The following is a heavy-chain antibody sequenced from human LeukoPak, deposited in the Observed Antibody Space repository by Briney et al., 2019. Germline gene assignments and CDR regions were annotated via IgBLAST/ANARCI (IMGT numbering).Heavy chain of an antibody. D-gene: IGHD3-22*01. CDR3: ARGATYYYDSSGVFDY. Sequence: GXSLRLSCAASGFTFSSYAMHWVRQAPGKGLEYVSAISSNGGSTYYANSVKGRFTISRDNSKNTLYLQMGSLRAEDMAVYYCARGATYYYDSSGVFDYWGQGTLVTVSS. J-gene: IGHJ4*02. CDR1: GFTFSSYA. V-gene: IGHV3-64*01. CDR2: ISSNGGST.